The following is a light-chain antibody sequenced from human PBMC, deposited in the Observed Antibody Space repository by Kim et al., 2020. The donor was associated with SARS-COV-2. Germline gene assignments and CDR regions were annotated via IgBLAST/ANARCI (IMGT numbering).Light chain of an antibody. J-gene: IGLJ3*02. CDR2: GNK. CDR1: ASNIGINS. CDR3: GAWDDSLNGPV. Sequence: GQRAPTSLSGSASNIGINSVNGYQQLPGSAPGPLTTGNKQRPSGVPARFSGSKSGTSASLAISGLQSEDEADYYCGAWDDSLNGPVFGGGTKLTVL. V-gene: IGLV1-44*01.